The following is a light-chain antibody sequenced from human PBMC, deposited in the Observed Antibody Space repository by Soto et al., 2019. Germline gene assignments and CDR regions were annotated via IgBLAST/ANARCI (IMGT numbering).Light chain of an antibody. V-gene: IGKV3-20*01. J-gene: IGKJ2*01. CDR2: GAS. Sequence: EIVLTQSPGTLPLPPGERATLSCRASQSVSSGFLAWYHQKPGQAPRLLIYGASSRATAIPDRFSGSGSGADFTLTISTLVSENFAVYYCQQYGGSPPYTFGQGTKLDIK. CDR3: QQYGGSPPYT. CDR1: QSVSSGF.